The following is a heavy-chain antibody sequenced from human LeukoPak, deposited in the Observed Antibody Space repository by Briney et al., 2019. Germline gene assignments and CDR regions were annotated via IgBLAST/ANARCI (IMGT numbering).Heavy chain of an antibody. CDR2: KNPDGGQE. CDR3: ARWRGQQSEFDL. V-gene: IGHV3-7*01. Sequence: SWIRQAPGKGLECVAHKNPDGGQEPCVDSVKGRFTVSRDSAKNSVFLQMNGLRVEDTAMYYCARWRGQQSEFDLWGQGTLVTVSS. D-gene: IGHD6-13*01. J-gene: IGHJ4*02.